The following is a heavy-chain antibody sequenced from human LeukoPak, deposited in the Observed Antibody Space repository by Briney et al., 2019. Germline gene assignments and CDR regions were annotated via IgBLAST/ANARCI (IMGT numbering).Heavy chain of an antibody. V-gene: IGHV3-7*01. D-gene: IGHD3-3*01. CDR2: IKQGGSEK. Sequence: PGGSLRLSCAASGFTFSSYWMSWVRQAPGKGLEWVANIKQGGSEKYYVDSVKGRFTISRDNAKNSLYLQMNSLRAEDTAVYYCARKNYDFWSGWDYYHYYMDVWGKGTTVTVSS. CDR3: ARKNYDFWSGWDYYHYYMDV. J-gene: IGHJ6*03. CDR1: GFTFSSYW.